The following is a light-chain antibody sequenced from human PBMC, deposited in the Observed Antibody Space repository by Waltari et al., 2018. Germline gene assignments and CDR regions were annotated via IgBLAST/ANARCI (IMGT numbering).Light chain of an antibody. V-gene: IGKV3-15*01. Sequence: EILMKQSPATLSVSPGERATLSCRAIQSVSSTLAWYQQNPGQAPRLLIYDASTSATGIPARFSGSGSGTEFTLTISSLQSEDFAVYYCQQYSNWYTLGQGTKLEIK. CDR1: QSVSST. J-gene: IGKJ2*01. CDR2: DAS. CDR3: QQYSNWYT.